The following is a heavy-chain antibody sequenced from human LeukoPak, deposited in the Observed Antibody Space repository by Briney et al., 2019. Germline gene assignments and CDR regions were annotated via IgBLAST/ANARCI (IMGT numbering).Heavy chain of an antibody. CDR1: GFTFSSYS. Sequence: GGSLRLSCAASGFTFSSYSMNWVRQAPGKGLEWVSYISSSSSTIYYADSVKGRFTISRDNAKNSLYLQMNSLRVEDTAVYYCAKASSETNFDYWGQGTLVTVSS. J-gene: IGHJ4*02. CDR2: ISSSSSTI. D-gene: IGHD2-2*01. CDR3: AKASSETNFDY. V-gene: IGHV3-48*04.